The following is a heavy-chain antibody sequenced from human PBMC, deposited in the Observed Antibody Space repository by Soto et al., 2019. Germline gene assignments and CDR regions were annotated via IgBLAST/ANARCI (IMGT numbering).Heavy chain of an antibody. CDR3: AMKALLNSGSLHYDS. Sequence: SLRLSCAASGFTFSSYAMSWVRQAPGKGLEWVSAISGSGGGTYYADSVKGRFTISRDNSKNTLYLQMNSLRAEDTAVYYCAMKALLNSGSLHYDSWGQGTLVTVSS. CDR1: GFTFSSYA. CDR2: ISGSGGGT. J-gene: IGHJ4*02. D-gene: IGHD1-26*01. V-gene: IGHV3-23*01.